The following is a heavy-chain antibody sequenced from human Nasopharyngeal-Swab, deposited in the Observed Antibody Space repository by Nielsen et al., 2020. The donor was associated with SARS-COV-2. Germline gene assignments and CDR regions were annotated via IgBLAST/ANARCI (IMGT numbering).Heavy chain of an antibody. CDR1: GFTFSSYA. V-gene: IGHV3-23*01. J-gene: IGHJ4*02. Sequence: GESLKISCAASGFTFSSYAMSWVRQAPGKGLEWVSAISGSGGSTYYADSVKGRFTISRDNSKNTLYLQMNSLRAEDTAVYYCAKRGTTTYYFGYWGQGTLVTVSS. D-gene: IGHD1-14*01. CDR3: AKRGTTTYYFGY. CDR2: ISGSGGST.